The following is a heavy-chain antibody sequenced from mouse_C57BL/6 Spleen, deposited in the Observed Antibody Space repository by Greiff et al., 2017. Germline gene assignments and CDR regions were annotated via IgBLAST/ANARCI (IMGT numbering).Heavy chain of an antibody. Sequence: EVKLVESGGGLVKPGGSLKLSCAASGFTFRDYGMHWVRQAPEKGLEWVAYISSGSSTIYYADTVKGRFTISRDNAKNTLFLQMTSLRSEDTAMYYCARSGVKLGRGFAYWGQGTLVTVSA. CDR1: GFTFRDYG. J-gene: IGHJ3*01. CDR2: ISSGSSTI. CDR3: ARSGVKLGRGFAY. V-gene: IGHV5-17*01. D-gene: IGHD4-1*01.